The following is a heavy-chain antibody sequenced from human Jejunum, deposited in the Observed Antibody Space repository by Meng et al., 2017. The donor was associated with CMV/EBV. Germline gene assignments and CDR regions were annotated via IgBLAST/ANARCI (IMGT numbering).Heavy chain of an antibody. V-gene: IGHV3-53*01. CDR1: GFIVSNSY. Sequence: SCAASGFIVSNSYMTWVRQAPGKGLEWVSVIYSDDSTNYADSVKGRFTISRDNSKNMLYLQMGSLRGDDTAVYYCARGERLGYWGQGTLVTVSS. CDR3: ARGERLGY. J-gene: IGHJ4*02. D-gene: IGHD1-1*01. CDR2: IYSDDST.